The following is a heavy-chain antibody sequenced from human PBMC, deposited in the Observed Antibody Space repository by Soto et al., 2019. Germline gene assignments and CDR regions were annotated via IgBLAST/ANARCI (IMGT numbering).Heavy chain of an antibody. CDR3: ARDRYYDILTGSNWFDP. J-gene: IGHJ5*02. CDR2: ISAYNGNT. V-gene: IGHV1-18*04. CDR1: GYTFTSYG. Sequence: QVRLVQSGAEVKKPGASVKVSCKASGYTFTSYGISWVRQAPGQGLEWMGWISAYNGNTNYAQKLQGRVTMTTDTSTSTAYMELRSLRSDDTAVYYCARDRYYDILTGSNWFDPWGQGTLVTVSS. D-gene: IGHD3-9*01.